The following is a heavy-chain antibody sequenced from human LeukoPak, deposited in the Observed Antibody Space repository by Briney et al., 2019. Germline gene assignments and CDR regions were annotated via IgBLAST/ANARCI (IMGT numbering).Heavy chain of an antibody. J-gene: IGHJ4*02. D-gene: IGHD6-13*01. V-gene: IGHV1-2*02. CDR2: INPNSGGT. CDR3: ARDRGITPPDTFDY. CDR1: GYTFTGYY. Sequence: ASVKVSCKASGYTFTGYYMHWVRQAPGQGLEWMGWINPNSGGTNYAQKFQGRVTMTTDTSTSTTYMEVMSLKSDDTAVYYCARDRGITPPDTFDYWGQGTLVTVAS.